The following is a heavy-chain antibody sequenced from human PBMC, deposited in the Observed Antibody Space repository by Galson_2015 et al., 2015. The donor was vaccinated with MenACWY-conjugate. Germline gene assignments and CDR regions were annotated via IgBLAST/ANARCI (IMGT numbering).Heavy chain of an antibody. V-gene: IGHV3-21*01. CDR3: ARGANLYFYSMDV. J-gene: IGHJ6*03. CDR1: GFSFTTSG. Sequence: SLRLSCAASGFSFTTSGMTWVRQSPGKGLEWVSSITGTSTYIHYADSVRGRFTISRDNARNSVSLQMNSLRADDTGVCYCARGANLYFYSMDVWGKGTTVIVSS. CDR2: ITGTSTYI.